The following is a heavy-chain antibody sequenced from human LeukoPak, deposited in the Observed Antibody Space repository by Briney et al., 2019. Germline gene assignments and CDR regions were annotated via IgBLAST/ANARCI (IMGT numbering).Heavy chain of an antibody. CDR1: GGSISSHY. CDR2: IYTSGST. D-gene: IGHD3-3*01. V-gene: IGHV4-4*09. J-gene: IGHJ6*03. CDR3: ARGGKYYDFWSGYHPYYYYYMDV. Sequence: PSETLSLTCTVSGGSISSHYWSWIRQPPGKGLAWIGYIYTSGSTNYNPSLKSRVTISVDTSKNQFSLKLSSVTAADTAVYYCARGGKYYDFWSGYHPYYYYYMDVWGKGTTVTVSS.